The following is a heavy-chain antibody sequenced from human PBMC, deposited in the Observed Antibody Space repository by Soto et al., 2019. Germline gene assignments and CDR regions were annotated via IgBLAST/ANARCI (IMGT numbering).Heavy chain of an antibody. CDR2: IWYDGSNK. D-gene: IGHD6-19*01. Sequence: GGSLRLSCAASGFTFSSYGMHWVRQAPGKGLEWVAVIWYDGSNKYYADSVKGRFTISRDNSKNTLYLQMNSLRAEDTAVYYCARQVSQWLAIFDYWGQGTLVTVSS. V-gene: IGHV3-33*01. CDR3: ARQVSQWLAIFDY. CDR1: GFTFSSYG. J-gene: IGHJ4*02.